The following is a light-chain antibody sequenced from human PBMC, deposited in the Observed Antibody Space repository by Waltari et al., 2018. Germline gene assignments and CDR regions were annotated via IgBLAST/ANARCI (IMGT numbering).Light chain of an antibody. Sequence: DLVMTQSPDSRAVSLGERATINCKSSQSVLYSFNNKNFLSWYQQKPGQPPKLLIYWASTRESGVPERFSGSGSGADFTLTISSLQAEDVAVYYCQQYHSTPYTFGQGTKLEIK. CDR3: QQYHSTPYT. V-gene: IGKV4-1*01. CDR2: WAS. CDR1: QSVLYSFNNKNF. J-gene: IGKJ2*01.